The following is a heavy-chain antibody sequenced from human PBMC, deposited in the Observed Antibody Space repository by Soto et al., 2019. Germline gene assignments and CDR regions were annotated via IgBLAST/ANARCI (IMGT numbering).Heavy chain of an antibody. D-gene: IGHD1-26*01. CDR3: AREMGGSRRFDP. Sequence: GGSLRLSCAASGFIFRDYYMSWIRQAPGKGLEWVSYVSSSGSTVYYADSVKGRFTISRDNAKNSLYLQMNSLRAEDTAVYYCAREMGGSRRFDPWGQGTLVTVSS. CDR1: GFIFRDYY. CDR2: VSSSGSTV. J-gene: IGHJ5*02. V-gene: IGHV3-11*01.